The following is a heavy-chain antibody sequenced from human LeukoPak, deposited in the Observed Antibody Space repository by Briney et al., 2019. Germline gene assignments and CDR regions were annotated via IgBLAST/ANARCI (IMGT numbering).Heavy chain of an antibody. J-gene: IGHJ4*02. V-gene: IGHV3-30-3*01. CDR3: ARDWGTDIVATPGDY. CDR2: ISYDGSNK. CDR1: GFTFRNYV. Sequence: GGSLRLSCAASGFTFRNYVIHWVRQAPGKGLEWVAVISYDGSNKYYADSVKGRITISRDNSKNTLYLQMNSLRAEDTAVYYCARDWGTDIVATPGDYWGQGTLVTVSS. D-gene: IGHD5-12*01.